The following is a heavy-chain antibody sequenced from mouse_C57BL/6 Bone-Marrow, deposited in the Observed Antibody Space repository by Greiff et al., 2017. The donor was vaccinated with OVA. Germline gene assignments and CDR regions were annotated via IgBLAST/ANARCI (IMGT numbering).Heavy chain of an antibody. CDR2: ISSGGSYT. CDR3: ARHRVLHFAY. V-gene: IGHV5-6*01. D-gene: IGHD2-14*01. CDR1: GFTFSSYG. Sequence: EVMLVESGGDLVKPGGSLKLSCAASGFTFSSYGMSWVRQTPDKRLEWVATISSGGSYTYYPDSVKGRFTISRDNAKNTLYLQMSSLKSEDTAMYYCARHRVLHFAYWGQGTLVTVSA. J-gene: IGHJ3*01.